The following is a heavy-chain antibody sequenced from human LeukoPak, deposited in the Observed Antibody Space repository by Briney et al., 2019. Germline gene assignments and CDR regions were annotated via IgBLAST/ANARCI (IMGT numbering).Heavy chain of an antibody. D-gene: IGHD6-6*01. CDR2: INTDGTNT. CDR1: GFTFSNYW. CDR3: ARFTVSSSSSGSYRY. J-gene: IGHJ4*02. Sequence: GGSLRLSCAASGFTFSNYWMHRVRRAPGKGLMWVSRINTDGTNTYYADSVKGRFTISRDNAKGTLYLQMNSLTAEDTAVYYCARFTVSSSSSGSYRYWGQGTLVTVSS. V-gene: IGHV3-74*01.